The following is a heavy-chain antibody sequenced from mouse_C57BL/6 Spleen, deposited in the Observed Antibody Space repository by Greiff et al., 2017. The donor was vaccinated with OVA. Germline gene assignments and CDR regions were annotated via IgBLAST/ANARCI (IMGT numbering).Heavy chain of an antibody. J-gene: IGHJ4*01. CDR2: INPNNGGT. CDR3: ARPTGYYYAMDY. V-gene: IGHV1-26*01. CDR1: GYTFTDYY. Sequence: EVQVVESGPELVKPGASVKISCKASGYTFTDYYMNWVKQSHGKSLEWIGDINPNNGGTSYNQKFKGKATLTVDKSSSTAYMELRSLTSEDSAVYYCARPTGYYYAMDYWGQGTSVTVSS. D-gene: IGHD4-1*02.